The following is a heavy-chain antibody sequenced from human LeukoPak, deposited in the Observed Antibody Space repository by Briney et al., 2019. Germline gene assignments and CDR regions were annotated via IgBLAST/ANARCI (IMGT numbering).Heavy chain of an antibody. CDR3: AREQVGATSGPFDY. Sequence: GGSLRLSCAASGFTFSSYWMHWVRQAPGKGLVWVSRLNTDGSSTREADSVKGRFTISRDNAKNTLYLQMNSLRVEDTAVYYCAREQVGATSGPFDYWGQGTLVTVSS. J-gene: IGHJ4*02. V-gene: IGHV3-74*01. CDR2: LNTDGSST. CDR1: GFTFSSYW. D-gene: IGHD1-26*01.